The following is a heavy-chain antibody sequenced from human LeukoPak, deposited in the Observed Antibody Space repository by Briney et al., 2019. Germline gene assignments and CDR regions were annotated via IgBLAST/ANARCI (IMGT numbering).Heavy chain of an antibody. Sequence: PGGSLRLSCAASGFTFSSYSMNWVRQAPGKGLEWVSSISSTGTYIYSPDSMKGRFTISRDNAKNALYLQINSLRAGDTAVYYCARAHSSGWSFDYWGQGTLVTVSS. D-gene: IGHD6-19*01. J-gene: IGHJ4*02. V-gene: IGHV3-21*01. CDR1: GFTFSSYS. CDR2: ISSTGTYI. CDR3: ARAHSSGWSFDY.